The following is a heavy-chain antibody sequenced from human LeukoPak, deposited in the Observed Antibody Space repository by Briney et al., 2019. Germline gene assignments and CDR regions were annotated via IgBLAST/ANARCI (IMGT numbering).Heavy chain of an antibody. J-gene: IGHJ5*02. D-gene: IGHD3-3*01. CDR1: GGSISSSSYY. CDR3: ARGRYYRIFGVVTGNWFDP. CDR2: IYYSGST. Sequence: SETLSLTCTVSGGSISSSSYYWGWIRQPPGKGLEWTGSIYYSGSTYYNPSLKSRVTISVDTSKNQFSLKLSSVTAADTAVYYCARGRYYRIFGVVTGNWFDPWGQGTLVTVSS. V-gene: IGHV4-39*07.